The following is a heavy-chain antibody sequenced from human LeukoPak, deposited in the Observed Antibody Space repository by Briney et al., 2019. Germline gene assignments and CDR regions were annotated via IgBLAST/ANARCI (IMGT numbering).Heavy chain of an antibody. D-gene: IGHD3-22*01. V-gene: IGHV3-53*01. CDR1: GVIVSSNQ. CDR3: ARGLYDSSGSNY. CDR2: IYSGGST. J-gene: IGHJ4*02. Sequence: GGSLRLSCAASGVIVSSNQMSWVRQAPGKGLEWVSVIYSGGSTYYADSVKGRFTISRDNSKNTLYLQMNSLRAEDTAVYYCARGLYDSSGSNYWGQGTLVTVAS.